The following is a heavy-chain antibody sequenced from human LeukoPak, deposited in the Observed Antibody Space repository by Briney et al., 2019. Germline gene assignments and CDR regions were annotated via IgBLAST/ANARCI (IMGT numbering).Heavy chain of an antibody. J-gene: IGHJ4*02. CDR1: GFTFSSYD. Sequence: GGSLRLLCGASGFTFSSYDMQWARQAPGKGLEGVAVISYDGSNKLCADSVKGRFTMSRNNFKNTLYLQTNSLTAEDTAVYYCARASKAVAGDYWGQGTLVTVSS. CDR3: ARASKAVAGDY. CDR2: ISYDGSNK. V-gene: IGHV3-30*04. D-gene: IGHD6-19*01.